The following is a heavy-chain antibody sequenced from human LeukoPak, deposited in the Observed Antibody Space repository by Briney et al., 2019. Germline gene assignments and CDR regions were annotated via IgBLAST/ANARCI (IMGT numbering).Heavy chain of an antibody. D-gene: IGHD3-16*01. Sequence: GGSLRLSCAASGFMFSGYWMSWVRQAPGKGLEWVANINQDGSEKYYVDSVKGRFTISRDNAKNSLYLQMNSLRDEDTAVYYCARPHQDDVWGSPDFCGQGTLVTVSS. J-gene: IGHJ4*02. V-gene: IGHV3-7*02. CDR2: INQDGSEK. CDR1: GFMFSGYW. CDR3: ARPHQDDVWGSPDF.